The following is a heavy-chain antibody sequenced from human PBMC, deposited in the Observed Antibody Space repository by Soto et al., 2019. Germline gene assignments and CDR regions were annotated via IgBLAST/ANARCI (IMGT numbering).Heavy chain of an antibody. CDR1: GFTFSSYG. CDR3: AKNLEIAAARKTLDY. CDR2: ISYDGSNK. D-gene: IGHD6-13*01. Sequence: HPGGSLRLSCAASGFTFSSYGMHWVRQAPGKGLEWVAVISYDGSNKYYADSVKGRFTISRDNSKNTLYLQMNSLRAEDTAVYYCAKNLEIAAARKTLDYWGQGTLVTVSS. V-gene: IGHV3-30*18. J-gene: IGHJ4*02.